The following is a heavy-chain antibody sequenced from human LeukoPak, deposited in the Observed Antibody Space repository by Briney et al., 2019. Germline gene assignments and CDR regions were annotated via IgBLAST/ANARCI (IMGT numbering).Heavy chain of an antibody. D-gene: IGHD6-19*01. CDR1: GFTFSSYA. CDR3: AKATYSSGWYQDY. CDR2: ISGSGGST. J-gene: IGHJ4*02. V-gene: IGHV3-23*01. Sequence: GGSLRLSCAASGFTFSSYAMSWVRQAPGKGLEWVSAISGSGGSTYYADSVKGRFTISRDNSKNTLYLQMNSLRAGDAAVYYCAKATYSSGWYQDYWGQGTLVTVSS.